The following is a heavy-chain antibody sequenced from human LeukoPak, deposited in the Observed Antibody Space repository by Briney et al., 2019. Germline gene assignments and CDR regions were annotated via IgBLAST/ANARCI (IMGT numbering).Heavy chain of an antibody. CDR2: ISNDGTNK. J-gene: IGHJ4*02. Sequence: GGSLRLSCAASGFTFSSHGMHWVRQVPGKGLEWVAVISNDGTNKNYVDSVKGRFTISRDNSKNTLHLQMNSLRTEDTAVYYCAKGCSGSTTCYLIDYWGQGTLVTVSS. V-gene: IGHV3-30*18. D-gene: IGHD2-2*01. CDR3: AKGCSGSTTCYLIDY. CDR1: GFTFSSHG.